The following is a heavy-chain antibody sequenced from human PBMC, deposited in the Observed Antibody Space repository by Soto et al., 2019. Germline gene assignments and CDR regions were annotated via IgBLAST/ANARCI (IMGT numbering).Heavy chain of an antibody. Sequence: GGSLRLSCAASGFTFSGSAVHWVRQASGKGLEWVGRIRSKANSYATAYAASVNGRFTISRDDSQNTAYLQMNSLKTEDTAVYYCARYEAVGLPPRMDVWGQGTTVTVSS. D-gene: IGHD2-2*01. V-gene: IGHV3-73*01. CDR3: ARYEAVGLPPRMDV. CDR1: GFTFSGSA. J-gene: IGHJ6*02. CDR2: IRSKANSYAT.